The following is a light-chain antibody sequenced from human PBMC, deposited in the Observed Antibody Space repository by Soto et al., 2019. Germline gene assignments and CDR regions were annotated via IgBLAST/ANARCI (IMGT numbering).Light chain of an antibody. CDR2: GDN. Sequence: QSVLSQPPSVSGAPGQRITISCTGSSSNIGANYDVHWYRQVPGTAPKLLMSGDNNRPSGVADRFSGSKSGTSASLAITRLQAEDEADYYCQSYDSSLNRVFGXGTKVTVL. V-gene: IGLV1-40*01. CDR1: SSNIGANYD. J-gene: IGLJ1*01. CDR3: QSYDSSLNRV.